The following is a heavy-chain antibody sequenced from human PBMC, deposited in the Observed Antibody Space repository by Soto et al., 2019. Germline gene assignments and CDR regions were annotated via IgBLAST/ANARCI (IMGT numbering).Heavy chain of an antibody. Sequence: PSETLSLTCAVLSRSFNGYYWSWIRQPPGEGLEWIAEIDYSGSINYNPSLKSRVTISIDTSKSQFSLALISVTAADTAVYYCARSPGYYYYYAMDVWGQGTTVTVSS. V-gene: IGHV4-34*01. CDR2: IDYSGSI. CDR1: SRSFNGYY. J-gene: IGHJ6*02. CDR3: ARSPGYYYYYAMDV.